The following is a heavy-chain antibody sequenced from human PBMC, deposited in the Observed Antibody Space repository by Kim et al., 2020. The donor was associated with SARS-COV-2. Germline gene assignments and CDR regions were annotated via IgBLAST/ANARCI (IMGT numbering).Heavy chain of an antibody. CDR2: INAVVGNT. J-gene: IGHJ2*01. V-gene: IGHV1-3*01. Sequence: ASVNVSCKASGYTFTNYAIHWVRQAPGQRLEWMGWINAVVGNTKYSQKFQGRVTITRDTSATTAYMELSSLRSEDTAVYYCARQKENWYFDLWGRGTLVTVSS. CDR3: ARQKENWYFDL. CDR1: GYTFTNYA.